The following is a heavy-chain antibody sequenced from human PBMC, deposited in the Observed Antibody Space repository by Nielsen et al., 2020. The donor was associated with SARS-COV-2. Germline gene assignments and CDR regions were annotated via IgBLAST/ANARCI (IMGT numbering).Heavy chain of an antibody. CDR3: ARAGLGIAARPTYYYYGMDV. CDR2: INSDGTYT. CDR1: GFTFNTHW. D-gene: IGHD6-6*01. Sequence: GGSLRLSCAASGFTFNTHWMYWVRQAPGKGLVWVSRINSDGTYTDYADSVKGRFTISRDNAKNSLYLQMNSLRAEDTAVYYCARAGLGIAARPTYYYYGMDVWGQGTTVTVSS. J-gene: IGHJ6*02. V-gene: IGHV3-74*01.